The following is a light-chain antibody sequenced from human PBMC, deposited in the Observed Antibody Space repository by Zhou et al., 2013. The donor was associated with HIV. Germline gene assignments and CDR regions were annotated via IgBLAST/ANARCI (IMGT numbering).Light chain of an antibody. V-gene: IGKV3-15*01. CDR2: SAS. CDR1: QSVVTN. Sequence: EIVMTQSPATLSVSPGERATLSCRASQSVVTNLAWYQQKPGQGPRLLIYSASTRATDVPARFSGSGSGTEFTLTISSLQSEDFAIYYCQHYDNRLFLTFGGGTKVEIK. J-gene: IGKJ4*01. CDR3: QHYDNRLFLT.